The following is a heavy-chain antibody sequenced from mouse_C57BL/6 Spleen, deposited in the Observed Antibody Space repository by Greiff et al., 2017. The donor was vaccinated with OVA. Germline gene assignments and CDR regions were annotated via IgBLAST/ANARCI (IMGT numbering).Heavy chain of an antibody. V-gene: IGHV1-15*01. CDR1: GYTFTDYE. CDR3: TRSLTTVVANYAMDY. CDR2: IDPETGGT. D-gene: IGHD1-1*01. Sequence: QVQLQQSGAELVRPGASVTLSCKASGYTFTDYEMHWVKQTPVHGLEWIGAIDPETGGTAYNQKFKGKAILTADKSSSTAYMELRSLTSEDSAVYYCTRSLTTVVANYAMDYWGQGTSVTVSS. J-gene: IGHJ4*01.